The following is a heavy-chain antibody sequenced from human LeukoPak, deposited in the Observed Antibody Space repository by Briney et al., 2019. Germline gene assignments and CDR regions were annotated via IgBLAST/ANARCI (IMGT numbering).Heavy chain of an antibody. D-gene: IGHD4/OR15-4a*01. Sequence: GGSLRLSCAASGFTFDDYAMHWVRQAPGKGLEWVSGISWNSGSIGYADSVKGRFTISRDNAKNSLYLQMNSLRAEDTALYYCAKDTDYGPESDAFDIWGQGTPVIVSS. V-gene: IGHV3-9*01. CDR1: GFTFDDYA. CDR2: ISWNSGSI. CDR3: AKDTDYGPESDAFDI. J-gene: IGHJ3*02.